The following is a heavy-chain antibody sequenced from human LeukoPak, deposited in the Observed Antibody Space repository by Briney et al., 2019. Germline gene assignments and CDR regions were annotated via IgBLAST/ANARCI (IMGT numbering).Heavy chain of an antibody. J-gene: IGHJ6*02. D-gene: IGHD2-2*01. V-gene: IGHV3-66*01. Sequence: GGSLRLSCAASGFTVSSNYMSWVRQAPGKGLEWVSFINSGGSTYYADSVKGRFTISRDNSKNTLYLQMNSLRAEDTAVYYCARGRRYCSSTSCQNYYYYGMDVWGQGTTVTVSS. CDR2: INSGGST. CDR3: ARGRRYCSSTSCQNYYYYGMDV. CDR1: GFTVSSNY.